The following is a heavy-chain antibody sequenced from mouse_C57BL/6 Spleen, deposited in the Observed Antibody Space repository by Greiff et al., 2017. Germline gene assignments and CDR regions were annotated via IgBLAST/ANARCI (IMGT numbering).Heavy chain of an antibody. D-gene: IGHD1-1*01. Sequence: QVQLQQSGPELVKPGASVKISCKASGYAFSSSWMNWVKQRPGKGLEWIGRIYPGDGDTNYNGKFKGKATLTADKSSSTAYMQLSSLTSEDSAVYFCASAITTVVPDYWGQGTSVTVSS. V-gene: IGHV1-82*01. J-gene: IGHJ4*01. CDR3: ASAITTVVPDY. CDR1: GYAFSSSW. CDR2: IYPGDGDT.